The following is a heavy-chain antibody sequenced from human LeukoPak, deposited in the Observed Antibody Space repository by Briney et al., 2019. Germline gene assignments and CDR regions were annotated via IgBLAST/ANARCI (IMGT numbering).Heavy chain of an antibody. D-gene: IGHD3-22*01. V-gene: IGHV3-48*03. CDR2: ISSSGSTI. J-gene: IGHJ4*02. CDR1: GFTFTSYE. Sequence: GGSLRLSCAASGFTFTSYEMSWVHQAPGKGLEWVSYISSSGSTIYYADSVKGRFTISRDNAKNSLYLQMNSLRAEDTSVYYCARVIRDDSSGYYSYFDYWGQGTLVTVSS. CDR3: ARVIRDDSSGYYSYFDY.